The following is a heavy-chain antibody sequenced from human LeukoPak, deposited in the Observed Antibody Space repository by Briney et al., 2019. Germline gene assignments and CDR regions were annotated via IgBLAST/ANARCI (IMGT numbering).Heavy chain of an antibody. J-gene: IGHJ4*02. CDR3: ATRTYGGNSPFDY. Sequence: SETLSLTCAVYGGSFSGYYWSWIRQPLGKGLEWIGEINHSGSTNYNPSLKSRVTISVDTSKNQFSLKLSSVTAADTAVYYCATRTYGGNSPFDYWGQGTLVTVSS. CDR1: GGSFSGYY. CDR2: INHSGST. D-gene: IGHD4-23*01. V-gene: IGHV4-34*01.